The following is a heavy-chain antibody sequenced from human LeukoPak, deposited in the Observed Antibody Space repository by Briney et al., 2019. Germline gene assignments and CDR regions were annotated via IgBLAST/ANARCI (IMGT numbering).Heavy chain of an antibody. D-gene: IGHD3-10*01. CDR2: IDHSGNT. V-gene: IGHV4-39*07. CDR3: ARSYYYVDF. Sequence: SETLSLTCTVSGGSISSGGYYWSWIRQPPGQGLEWIGEIDHSGNTNYDPSLKSRVTMSIDTSKNQFSLKLNSVTAADTAVYYCARSYYYVDFWAQGTRVTVSS. CDR1: GGSISSGGYY. J-gene: IGHJ4*02.